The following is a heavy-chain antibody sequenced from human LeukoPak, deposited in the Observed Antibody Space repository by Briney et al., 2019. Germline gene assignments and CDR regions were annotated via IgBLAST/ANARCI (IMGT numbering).Heavy chain of an antibody. CDR2: ISRTSSYI. CDR3: AKDLGRAARPGFTSDY. J-gene: IGHJ4*02. D-gene: IGHD6-6*01. CDR1: GFTFSSYS. Sequence: GGSLRLSCAASGFTFSSYSMNWVRQAPGKGLEWVSAISRTSSYIYYADSVKGRFTISRDNSKNTLYLQMNSLRAEDTAVYYCAKDLGRAARPGFTSDYWGQGTLVTVSS. V-gene: IGHV3-21*04.